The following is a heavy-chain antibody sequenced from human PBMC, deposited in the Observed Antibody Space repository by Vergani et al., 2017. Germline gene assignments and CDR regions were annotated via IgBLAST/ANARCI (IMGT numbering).Heavy chain of an antibody. J-gene: IGHJ5*02. CDR3: ARGSYQLLAGITFWFDP. V-gene: IGHV4-39*07. CDR2: IYTSGST. Sequence: QLQLQESGPGLVKPSETLSLTCTVSGGSISSSSYYWGWIRQPPGKGLEWIGRIYTSGSTNYNPSLKSRVTMSVDTSKNQFSLKLSSVTAADTAVYYCARGSYQLLAGITFWFDPWGQGTLVTVSS. CDR1: GGSISSSSYY. D-gene: IGHD2-2*01.